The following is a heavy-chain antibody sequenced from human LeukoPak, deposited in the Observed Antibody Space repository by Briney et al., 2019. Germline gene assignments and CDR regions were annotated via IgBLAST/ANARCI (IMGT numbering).Heavy chain of an antibody. CDR3: ARGGYFYGSGSYYIDYYYYYMDV. Sequence: AASVKVSCKASGYTFTSYDINWVRQATGQGLEWMGWMNPNSGNTGYAQKFQGRVTMTRNTSISTAYMELSSLRSEDTAVYYCARGGYFYGSGSYYIDYYYYYMDVWAKGPRSPSP. V-gene: IGHV1-8*01. D-gene: IGHD3-10*01. CDR2: MNPNSGNT. J-gene: IGHJ6*03. CDR1: GYTFTSYD.